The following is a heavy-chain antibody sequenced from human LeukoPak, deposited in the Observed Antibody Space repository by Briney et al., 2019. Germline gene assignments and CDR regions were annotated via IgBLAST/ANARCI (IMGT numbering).Heavy chain of an antibody. D-gene: IGHD3-10*01. CDR3: AKDRLYGFNYYYGMDV. CDR1: GFTFSSYG. Sequence: PGGSLRLSCAASGFTFSSYGMHWVRQAPGKGLEWVAVISYDGSNKYYADSVKGRFTISRDNSKNTLYLQMNSLRAEDTAVYYCAKDRLYGFNYYYGMDVWGQGTTVTVSS. J-gene: IGHJ6*02. CDR2: ISYDGSNK. V-gene: IGHV3-30*18.